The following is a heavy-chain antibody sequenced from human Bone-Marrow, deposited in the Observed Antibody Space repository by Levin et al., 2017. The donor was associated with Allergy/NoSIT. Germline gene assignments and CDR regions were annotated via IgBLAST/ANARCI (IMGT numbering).Heavy chain of an antibody. CDR2: IYYSGST. CDR3: AASIAARPTYWYFDL. V-gene: IGHV4-59*01. D-gene: IGHD6-6*01. Sequence: SETLSLTCTVSGGSISSYYWSWIRQPPGKGLEWIGYIYYSGSTNYNPSLKSRVTISVDTSKNQFSLKLSSVTAADTAVYYCAASIAARPTYWYFDLWGRGTLVTVSS. CDR1: GGSISSYY. J-gene: IGHJ2*01.